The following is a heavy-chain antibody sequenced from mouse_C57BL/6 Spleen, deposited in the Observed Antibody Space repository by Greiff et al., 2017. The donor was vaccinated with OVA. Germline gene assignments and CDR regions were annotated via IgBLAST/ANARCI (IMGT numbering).Heavy chain of an antibody. Sequence: EVKVVESGGGLVKPGGSLKLSCAASGFTFSSYAMSWVRQTPEKRLEWVATISDGGSYTYYPDNVKGRFTISRDNAKNNLYLQMSHLKSEDTAMYYCARVDNYFDYWGQGTTLTVSS. J-gene: IGHJ2*01. CDR3: ARVDNYFDY. CDR1: GFTFSSYA. V-gene: IGHV5-4*03. D-gene: IGHD3-3*01. CDR2: ISDGGSYT.